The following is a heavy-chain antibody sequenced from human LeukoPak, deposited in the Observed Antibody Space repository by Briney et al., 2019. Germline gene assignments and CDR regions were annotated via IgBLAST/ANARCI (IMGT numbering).Heavy chain of an antibody. J-gene: IGHJ5*02. CDR1: GESISGFY. Sequence: SETLSLTCTVSGESISGFYWTWIRQPPGKGLEWIGYIYYSGSTNYNPSLKSRVTISVDTCKNQFSLKLSSVTAADTAVYYCARGYSSGWYVGWFDTWGPGTLVTVSS. D-gene: IGHD6-19*01. CDR2: IYYSGST. V-gene: IGHV4-59*01. CDR3: ARGYSSGWYVGWFDT.